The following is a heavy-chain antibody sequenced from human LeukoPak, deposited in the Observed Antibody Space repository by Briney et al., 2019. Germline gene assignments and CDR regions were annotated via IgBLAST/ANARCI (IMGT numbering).Heavy chain of an antibody. CDR2: IKQDGGEK. CDR1: GFTFSNYW. V-gene: IGHV3-7*01. Sequence: PGGSLRLSCAASGFTFSNYWMNWVRQAPGKGLEWVAKIKQDGGEKSYVDSVKGRFTISRDNAKNSLHLQMNSLRAEDTAVYYCARDRGGSVSHGFDAFDIWGQGTMVTVSS. CDR3: ARDRGGSVSHGFDAFDI. J-gene: IGHJ3*02. D-gene: IGHD3-10*01.